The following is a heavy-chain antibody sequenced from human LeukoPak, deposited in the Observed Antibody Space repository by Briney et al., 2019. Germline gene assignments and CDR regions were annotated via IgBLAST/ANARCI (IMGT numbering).Heavy chain of an antibody. Sequence: SETLSLTCTVSGGSISSSSYYWGWIRQPPGKGLEWIGSIYYSGSTYYNPSLKSRVTISVDTSKNQFSLKLSSVTAADTAVYYCARQEMVRGVMFWFDPWGQGTLVTVSS. V-gene: IGHV4-39*01. J-gene: IGHJ5*02. CDR2: IYYSGST. CDR1: GGSISSSSYY. CDR3: ARQEMVRGVMFWFDP. D-gene: IGHD3-10*01.